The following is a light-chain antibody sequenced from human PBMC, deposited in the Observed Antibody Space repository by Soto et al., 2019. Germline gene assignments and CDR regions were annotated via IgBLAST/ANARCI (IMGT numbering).Light chain of an antibody. CDR1: QSVLYSSNNKNS. CDR2: WAS. Sequence: DIVMTQSPDSLAVSLGERATINCKSSQSVLYSSNNKNSLAWYQQKPGQPPKLLIYWASTRESGVPDRFSGSGSGTDFTLTISSLQAEDVAVYYCQQYDDSPPALTFGGGTKVEIK. CDR3: QQYDDSPPALT. V-gene: IGKV4-1*01. J-gene: IGKJ4*01.